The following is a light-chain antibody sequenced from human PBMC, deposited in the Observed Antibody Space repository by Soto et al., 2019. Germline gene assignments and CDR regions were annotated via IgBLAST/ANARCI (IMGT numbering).Light chain of an antibody. CDR3: QQYGSSPPLT. V-gene: IGKV3-20*01. CDR1: QSVSSSY. Sequence: EIVLTQSPGTLSSSPGERATLSCRASQSVSSSYLAWYQQKPGQAPRLLIYGTSSRATGIPDRFSGSGSGPDFTLTISRLGPEEFSVYYCQQYGSSPPLTFGGGTKVEIK. CDR2: GTS. J-gene: IGKJ4*01.